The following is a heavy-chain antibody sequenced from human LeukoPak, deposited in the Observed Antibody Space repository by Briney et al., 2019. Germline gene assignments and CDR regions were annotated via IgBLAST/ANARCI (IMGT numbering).Heavy chain of an antibody. J-gene: IGHJ4*02. CDR3: ARGGIGSFDY. CDR1: GFTFSSYW. CDR2: IHSDGRST. Sequence: PGGSLRLSCVASGFTFSSYWMHRVRQAPGKGLVWVSHIHSDGRSTSYVDSVKGRFTISRDNAKNTLYLQMNSLRAEDTAVYYCARGGIGSFDYWGQGTLVTVSS. V-gene: IGHV3-74*01. D-gene: IGHD3-16*01.